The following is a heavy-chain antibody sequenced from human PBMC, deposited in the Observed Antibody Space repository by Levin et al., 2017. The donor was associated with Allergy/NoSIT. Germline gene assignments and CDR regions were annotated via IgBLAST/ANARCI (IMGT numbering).Heavy chain of an antibody. D-gene: IGHD2-15*01. CDR3: TRIYCSGGYCSYFDC. V-gene: IGHV3-7*04. CDR1: GFTFSTYW. CDR2: INPDGSDK. Sequence: LSLTCAASGFTFSTYWMTWVRQAPGKGLEWVANINPDGSDKYYVDSVKGRFTISRDDAKNSLYLEMNSLRAEDTAVYYCTRIYCSGGYCSYFDCWGQGTLVTVAS. J-gene: IGHJ4*02.